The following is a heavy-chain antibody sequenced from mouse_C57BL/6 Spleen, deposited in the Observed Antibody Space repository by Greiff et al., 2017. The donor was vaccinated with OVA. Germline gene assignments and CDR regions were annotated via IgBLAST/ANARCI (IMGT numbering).Heavy chain of an antibody. V-gene: IGHV1-18*01. CDR2: INPNNGGT. J-gene: IGHJ2*01. Sequence: EVQLVESGPELVKPGASVKIPCKASGYTFTDYNMDWVKQSHGKSLEWIGDINPNNGGTIYNQKFKGKATLTVDKSSSTAYMELRSLTSEDTAVYYCARQRDITPYYFDYWGQGTTLTVSS. CDR1: GYTFTDYN. D-gene: IGHD1-1*01. CDR3: ARQRDITPYYFDY.